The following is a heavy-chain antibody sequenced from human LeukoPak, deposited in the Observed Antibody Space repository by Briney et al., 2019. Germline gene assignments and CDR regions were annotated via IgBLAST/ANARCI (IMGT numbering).Heavy chain of an antibody. V-gene: IGHV4-34*01. J-gene: IGHJ4*02. D-gene: IGHD5-12*01. CDR3: ARESVATRGTN. CDR1: GGSFSGYY. CDR2: INHSGST. Sequence: PSEALSLTCAVYGGSFSGYYWSWIRQPPGKGLEWIGEINHSGSTNYNPSLRSRVTISVDTSKNQFSLKLSSVTAADTAVYYCARESVATRGTNWGQGTLVTVSS.